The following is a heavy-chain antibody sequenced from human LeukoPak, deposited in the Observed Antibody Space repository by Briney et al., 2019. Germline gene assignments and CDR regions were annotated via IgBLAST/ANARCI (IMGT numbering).Heavy chain of an antibody. D-gene: IGHD4-17*01. CDR1: GFTLSSYG. Sequence: GGSLRLSCAASGFTLSSYGMHWVRQAPGKGLEWVAFIRYDGSNKYYADSVEGRFTISRDNSKNTLYLQMNSLRAEDTAVYYCAKGFDYGDEYWGQGTLVTVSS. V-gene: IGHV3-30*02. J-gene: IGHJ4*02. CDR2: IRYDGSNK. CDR3: AKGFDYGDEY.